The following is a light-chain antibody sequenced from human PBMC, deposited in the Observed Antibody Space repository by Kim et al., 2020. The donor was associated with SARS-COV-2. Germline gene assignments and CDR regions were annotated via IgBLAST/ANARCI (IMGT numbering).Light chain of an antibody. Sequence: GKTAWITCGGNNLGSKSVPWYQQEPGQAPVLVIYYDSDRPSGIPERFSGSNSGNTATLTISRVEAGDEADYYCQVWDSSSDHLYVFGTGTKVTVL. CDR1: NLGSKS. V-gene: IGLV3-21*04. CDR3: QVWDSSSDHLYV. CDR2: YDS. J-gene: IGLJ1*01.